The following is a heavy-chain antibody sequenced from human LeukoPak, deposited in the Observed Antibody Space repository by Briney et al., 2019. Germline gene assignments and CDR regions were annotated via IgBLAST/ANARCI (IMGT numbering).Heavy chain of an antibody. V-gene: IGHV3-33*06. J-gene: IGHJ4*02. D-gene: IGHD1-7*01. CDR2: IWYDGSNK. CDR3: AKDAELRLDY. Sequence: GGSLRLSCAASGFTFSSYGMHWVRQAPGKGLEWVAVIWYDGSNKYYADSVKGRFTISRDNSKNTLYLQTNSLRAEVTAVYYCAKDAELRLDYWGQGTLVTVSS. CDR1: GFTFSSYG.